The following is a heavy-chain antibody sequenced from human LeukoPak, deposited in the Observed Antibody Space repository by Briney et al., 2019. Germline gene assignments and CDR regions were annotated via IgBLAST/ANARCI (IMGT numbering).Heavy chain of an antibody. CDR2: ISSSGSTI. J-gene: IGHJ4*02. Sequence: GGSLRLSCAASGFTFSTFAMHWVRLSPGKGLEWVSYISSSGSTIYYADSVKGRFTISRDNSKNTLHLQMYSLRAEDTAIYYCAKAGSIRFDYWGQGTLVTVSS. D-gene: IGHD1-26*01. CDR3: AKAGSIRFDY. CDR1: GFTFSTFA. V-gene: IGHV3-23*01.